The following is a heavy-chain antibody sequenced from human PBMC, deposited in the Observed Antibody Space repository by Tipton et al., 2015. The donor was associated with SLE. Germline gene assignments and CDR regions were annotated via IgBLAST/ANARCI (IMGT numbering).Heavy chain of an antibody. D-gene: IGHD3-22*01. J-gene: IGHJ6*02. V-gene: IGHV3-43*01. Sequence: SLRLSCAASGFTFDDYAMHWVRQAPGKGLEWVSLISWDGGSTYYADSVKGRFTISRDNSKNSLYLQMNSLRTEDTALYYCAKDAHTYYYDSSGNYYYGMDVWGQGTTVTVSS. CDR3: AKDAHTYYYDSSGNYYYGMDV. CDR1: GFTFDDYA. CDR2: ISWDGGST.